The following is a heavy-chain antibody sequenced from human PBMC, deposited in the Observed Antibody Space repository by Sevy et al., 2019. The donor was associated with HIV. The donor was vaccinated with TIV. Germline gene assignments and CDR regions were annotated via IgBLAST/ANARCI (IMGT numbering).Heavy chain of an antibody. Sequence: GGSLRLSCAASGFTFSSYSMNWVRQAPGKGLEWVSSISSSSSYIYYADSVKGRLTISRDNAKNSRCLQMNSLSAEDTAVYYCARDRGGSYYDSSGYVVDYWGQGTLVTVSS. CDR1: GFTFSSYS. CDR3: ARDRGGSYYDSSGYVVDY. D-gene: IGHD3-22*01. CDR2: ISSSSSYI. V-gene: IGHV3-21*01. J-gene: IGHJ4*02.